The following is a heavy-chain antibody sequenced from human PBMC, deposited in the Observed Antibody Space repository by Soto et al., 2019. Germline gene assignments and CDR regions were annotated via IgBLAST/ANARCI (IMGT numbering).Heavy chain of an antibody. J-gene: IGHJ4*02. V-gene: IGHV3-9*01. CDR3: AKMSRVRGVRDYFHY. CDR1: GFTFDDYA. D-gene: IGHD3-10*01. CDR2: ITWNSGSI. Sequence: EVQLVESGGGLVQPGRSLRLSCAASGFTFDDYAMLWVRQAPGKGLEWVSGITWNSGSIGYADSVKGRFTISRDNAKNSLYLQMNSLRTDDTALYYCAKMSRVRGVRDYFHYWGQGTLVTVSS.